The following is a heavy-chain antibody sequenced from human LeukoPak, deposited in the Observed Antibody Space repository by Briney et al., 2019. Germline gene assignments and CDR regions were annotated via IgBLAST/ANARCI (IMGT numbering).Heavy chain of an antibody. CDR2: INPNSGGT. CDR3: ARILRSRSSWAP. V-gene: IGHV1-2*02. J-gene: IGHJ5*02. CDR1: GYTFIGYY. Sequence: ASVKVSCKASGYTFIGYYMHWVRQAPGQGLEWMGWINPNSGGTTYAQKFQGRVTMTRDTSISTAYMELSRLRSDDTAVYYCARILRSRSSWAPWGQGTLVTVSS. D-gene: IGHD3-3*01.